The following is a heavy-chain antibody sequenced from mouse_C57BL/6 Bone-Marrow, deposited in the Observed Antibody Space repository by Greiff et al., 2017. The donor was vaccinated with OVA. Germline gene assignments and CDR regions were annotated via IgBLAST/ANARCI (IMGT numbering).Heavy chain of an antibody. CDR1: GYAFTNYL. CDR3: AGENLRLRPHWYFDV. CDR2: INPGSGGT. Sequence: QVQLKQSGAELVRPGTSVKVSCKASGYAFTNYLIEWVKQRPGQGLEWIGVINPGSGGTNYNEKFKGKATLTADKSSSTAYMQLSSLTSEDSAVYFCAGENLRLRPHWYFDVWGTGTTVTVSS. J-gene: IGHJ1*03. V-gene: IGHV1-54*01. D-gene: IGHD3-2*02.